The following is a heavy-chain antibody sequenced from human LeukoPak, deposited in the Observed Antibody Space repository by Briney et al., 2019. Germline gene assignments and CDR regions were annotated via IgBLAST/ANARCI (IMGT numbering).Heavy chain of an antibody. Sequence: GASVKVSCKASGYTFTGYYMHWVRQAPGQGLEWMGWINPNSGGTNYAQKFQGRVTMTRDTSISTAYMELSRLRPDDTAVYYCARDGGSSWYYFDYWGQGTLVTVSS. CDR3: ARDGGSSWYYFDY. V-gene: IGHV1-2*02. D-gene: IGHD6-13*01. J-gene: IGHJ4*02. CDR2: INPNSGGT. CDR1: GYTFTGYY.